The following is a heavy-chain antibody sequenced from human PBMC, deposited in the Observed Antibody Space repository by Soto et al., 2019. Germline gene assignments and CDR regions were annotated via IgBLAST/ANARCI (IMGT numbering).Heavy chain of an antibody. CDR2: IGTADDT. J-gene: IGHJ4*02. CDR1: EFSFSRSD. CDR3: ARAVKTGYYDY. V-gene: IGHV3-13*01. Sequence: PGGSLRLSCAASEFSFSRSDMHWVRQATGKTLEWVSAIGTADDTYYPGSVRGRFTISRENAKNSLYLQMNSLRAEDTAVYYCARAVKTGYYDYWGTGTLVTVSS.